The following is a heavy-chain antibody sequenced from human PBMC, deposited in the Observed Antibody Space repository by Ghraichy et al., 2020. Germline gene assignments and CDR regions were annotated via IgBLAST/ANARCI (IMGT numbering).Heavy chain of an antibody. V-gene: IGHV3-23*01. CDR1: GFTFSSYA. Sequence: LSLTCAASGFTFSSYATSWVRQAPGKGLEWVSAISGSGDSTYYADSVKGRFTISRDNSKNTLYLQMNSLRAEDTAVYYCASEAGYCTSTRCTAGLDYFDYWGQGTRVTVSS. D-gene: IGHD2-2*01. J-gene: IGHJ4*02. CDR2: ISGSGDST. CDR3: ASEAGYCTSTRCTAGLDYFDY.